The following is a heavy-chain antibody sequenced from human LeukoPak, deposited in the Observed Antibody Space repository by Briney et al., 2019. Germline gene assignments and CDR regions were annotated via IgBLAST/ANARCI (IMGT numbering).Heavy chain of an antibody. J-gene: IGHJ4*02. V-gene: IGHV1-2*06. Sequence: ASVKVSCKASGGTFSSYAISWVRQAPGQGLEWMGRINPNSGGTNYAQKFQGRVTMTRDTSISTAYMELSRLRSDDTAVYYCASGGYSYGYEDYFDYWGQGTLVTVSS. CDR3: ASGGYSYGYEDYFDY. D-gene: IGHD5-18*01. CDR2: INPNSGGT. CDR1: GGTFSSYA.